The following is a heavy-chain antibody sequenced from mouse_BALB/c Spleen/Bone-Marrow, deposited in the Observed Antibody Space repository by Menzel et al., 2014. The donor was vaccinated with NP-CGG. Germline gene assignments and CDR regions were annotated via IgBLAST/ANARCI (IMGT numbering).Heavy chain of an antibody. CDR2: ISNGGGST. D-gene: IGHD2-3*01. J-gene: IGHJ3*01. CDR1: GFTFSDYY. Sequence: EVKLVESGGGLVQPGGSLKLSCATSGFTFSDYYMYWVRQTPEKRLEWVAYISNGGGSTYYPDTVKGRFTISRDNAKNTLYLQMSRLKSEDTAMYYCARHDGYRTWFAYRGQGTLVTVSA. CDR3: ARHDGYRTWFAY. V-gene: IGHV5-12*02.